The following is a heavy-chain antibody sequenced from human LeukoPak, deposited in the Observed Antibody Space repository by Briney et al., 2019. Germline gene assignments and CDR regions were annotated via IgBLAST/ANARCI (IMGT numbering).Heavy chain of an antibody. J-gene: IGHJ4*02. V-gene: IGHV3-21*01. D-gene: IGHD3-10*01. CDR1: GFTFSSYD. CDR2: ISSSSSYI. CDR3: ARVGGSGSYYTIHDDY. Sequence: GGALRLSCAASGFTFSSYDMTWVRQAPGKGLEWVSSISSSSSYIYYADSVKGRFTISRDNAKNSLYLQMNSLRAEDTAVYYCARVGGSGSYYTIHDDYWGQGTLVTVSS.